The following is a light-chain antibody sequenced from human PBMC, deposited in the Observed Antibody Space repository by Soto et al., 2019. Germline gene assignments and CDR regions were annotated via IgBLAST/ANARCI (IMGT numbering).Light chain of an antibody. CDR1: QTISSW. CDR3: QQYHSYSPFT. V-gene: IGKV1-5*01. Sequence: DIQMTQSPSTLSGSVGDRVTITCRASQTISSWLAWYQQKPGKAPKLLIYDASSLESGVPSRFSGSGSGTEFTLTISSLQPGDFATYYCQQYHSYSPFTFGPGTKVDI. CDR2: DAS. J-gene: IGKJ3*01.